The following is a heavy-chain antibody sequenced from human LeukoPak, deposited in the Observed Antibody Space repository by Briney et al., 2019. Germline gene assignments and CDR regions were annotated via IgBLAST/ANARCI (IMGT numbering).Heavy chain of an antibody. CDR1: GGSISSSSYY. CDR2: IYYSGST. D-gene: IGHD6-19*01. J-gene: IGHJ5*02. V-gene: IGHV4-39*07. Sequence: SETLCLTCTVSGGSISSSSYYWGWIRQPPGKGPEWIGSIYYSGSTNYNPSLKSRVTISLDTSKNQFSLKLTSVTAADTAVYYCASVRGYSSGWYASGFDPWGQGTLVTVSS. CDR3: ASVRGYSSGWYASGFDP.